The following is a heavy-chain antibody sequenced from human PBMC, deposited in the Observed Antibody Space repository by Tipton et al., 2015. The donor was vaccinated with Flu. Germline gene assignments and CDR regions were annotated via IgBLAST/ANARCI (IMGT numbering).Heavy chain of an antibody. J-gene: IGHJ5*02. CDR3: ARGLRGGTAAGGYENWFDP. V-gene: IGHV4-4*07. CDR1: GGSINNYF. CDR2: IYSTGEV. D-gene: IGHD6-13*01. Sequence: TLPLTCTVSGGSINNYFWTWMRQSAGKGLEWIGRIYSTGEVGYNPSLKSRVTMSVDTSKNQFSLELSSVTAADTAVYFCARGLRGGTAAGGYENWFDPWGQGSLVTVSS.